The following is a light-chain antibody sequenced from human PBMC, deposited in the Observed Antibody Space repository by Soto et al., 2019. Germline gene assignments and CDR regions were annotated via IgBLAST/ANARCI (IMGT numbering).Light chain of an antibody. CDR2: GAS. J-gene: IGKJ4*01. CDR3: HQRYNWLT. V-gene: IGKV3-11*01. CDR1: QTVSTY. Sequence: EVVLTQSPGTLSLSPGERATLSCRARQTVSTYLSWYQHKPGQAPRLLIYGASKRATGVPARFSGSGSGTDFTLTISSLEPEDSAVYYCHQRYNWLTFGGGTKVDIK.